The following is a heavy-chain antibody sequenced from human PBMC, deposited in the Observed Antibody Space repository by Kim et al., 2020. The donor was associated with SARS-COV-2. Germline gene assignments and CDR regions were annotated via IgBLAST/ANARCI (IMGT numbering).Heavy chain of an antibody. V-gene: IGHV3-20*01. J-gene: IGHJ5*02. D-gene: IGHD5-12*01. Sequence: GGSLRLSCAASGFTFDDYGMSWVRQAPGKGLEWVSGINWNGGSTGYADSVKGRFTISRDNAKNSLYLQMNSLRAEDTALYHCARDLGDSGYEIWRVQDHWFDPWGQGTLVTVSS. CDR1: GFTFDDYG. CDR2: INWNGGST. CDR3: ARDLGDSGYEIWRVQDHWFDP.